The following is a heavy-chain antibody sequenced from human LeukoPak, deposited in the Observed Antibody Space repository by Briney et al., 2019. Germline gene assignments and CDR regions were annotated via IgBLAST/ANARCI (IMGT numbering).Heavy chain of an antibody. CDR1: GGSISSSSYY. CDR3: ARGCSGGSCYSSTGDRRLGYFDY. D-gene: IGHD2-15*01. J-gene: IGHJ4*02. V-gene: IGHV4-39*07. Sequence: PSETLSLTCTVSGGSISSSSYYWGWIRQPPGKGLEWIGSIYYSGSTNYNPSLKSRVTMSVDTSKNQFSLKLSSVTAADTAVYYCARGCSGGSCYSSTGDRRLGYFDYWGQGTLVTVSS. CDR2: IYYSGST.